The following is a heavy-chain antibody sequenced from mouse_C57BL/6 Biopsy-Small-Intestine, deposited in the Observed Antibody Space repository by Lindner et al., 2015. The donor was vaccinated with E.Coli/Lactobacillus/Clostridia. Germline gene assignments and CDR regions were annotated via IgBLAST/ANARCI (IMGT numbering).Heavy chain of an antibody. Sequence: SVKVSCKTSGYTFTNYGVAWVRQAPGHGLEWMGWISTYNGDTHFAQKVQGRVAMTTDTSTSTAYMELRSLNSDDTAVYYCARRARWSSPRDFYGMDVWGQGTSVTVSS. J-gene: IGHJ4*01. V-gene: IGHV1-14*01. D-gene: IGHD1-1*01. CDR1: GYTFTNYG. CDR3: ARRARWSSPRDFYGMDV. CDR2: ISTYNGDT.